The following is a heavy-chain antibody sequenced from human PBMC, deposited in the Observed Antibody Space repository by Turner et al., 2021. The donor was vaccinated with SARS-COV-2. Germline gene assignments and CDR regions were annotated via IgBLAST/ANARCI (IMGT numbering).Heavy chain of an antibody. CDR2: IYSGGST. Sequence: DVQLLAPAGGLFQPGGSLSLSCSASGFPVSSTYMSWVRQAPEKGLEWVSVIYSGGSTSYAVSVKGRLSISKDNSKTTVYPQMYSRGAEETAVYYCARDFEAAAGAWGQGTMVTVSS. J-gene: IGHJ5*02. CDR1: GFPVSSTY. CDR3: ARDFEAAAGA. D-gene: IGHD6-13*01. V-gene: IGHV3-66*01.